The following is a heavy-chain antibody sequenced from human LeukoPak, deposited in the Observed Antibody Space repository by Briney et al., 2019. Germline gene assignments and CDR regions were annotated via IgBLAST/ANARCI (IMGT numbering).Heavy chain of an antibody. D-gene: IGHD3-10*01. J-gene: IGHJ6*03. CDR2: IIPIFGTA. CDR1: GGTFSSYA. CDR3: ARDNSSGPLYYYYMDV. Sequence: SVKVSCKASGGTFSSYAISWVRQAPGQALEWMGRIIPIFGTANYAQKFQGRVTITTDESTSTAYMELSSLRSEDTAVYYCARDNSSGPLYYYYMDVWGKGTTVTVSS. V-gene: IGHV1-69*05.